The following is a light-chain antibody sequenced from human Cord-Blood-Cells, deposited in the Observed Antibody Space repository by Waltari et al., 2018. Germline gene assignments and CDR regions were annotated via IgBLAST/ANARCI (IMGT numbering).Light chain of an antibody. CDR2: QDS. CDR3: QAWDSSTVV. Sequence: SYELTQPPSVSVSPGQTASIPCSGAKWGGNYACWYQQKPGQSPVLVIYQDSKRPSGIPERFSGSNSGNTATLTISGTQAMDEADYYCQAWDSSTVVFGGGTKLTVL. V-gene: IGLV3-1*01. J-gene: IGLJ2*01. CDR1: KWGGNY.